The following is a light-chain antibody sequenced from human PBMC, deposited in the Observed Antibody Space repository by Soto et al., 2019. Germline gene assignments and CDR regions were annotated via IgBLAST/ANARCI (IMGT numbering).Light chain of an antibody. Sequence: EIVLTQSPGTLSLSPGERATLSCRASQSVSSTYLAWYQQKPGQDPRLLIYGTSSRATGIPDRFSGSGSGTDFTLTISRLEPEDFAVYYCQQYGSSPPITFGPGTKVEI. V-gene: IGKV3-20*01. CDR1: QSVSSTY. CDR3: QQYGSSPPIT. CDR2: GTS. J-gene: IGKJ3*01.